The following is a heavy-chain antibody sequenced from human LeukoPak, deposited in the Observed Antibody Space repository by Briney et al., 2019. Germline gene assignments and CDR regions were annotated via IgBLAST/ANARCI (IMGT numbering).Heavy chain of an antibody. CDR2: MSYDGRNT. J-gene: IGHJ4*02. V-gene: IGHV3-30*18. CDR1: GFTFSSYG. Sequence: GRSLRLSCAASGFTFSSYGMHWVRQAPGKGLEWVAVMSYDGRNTYYADSVKGRFTISRDNSKNTLYLQMNSLRIEDTAVYYCAKVQLERRELLPNFDYWGQGNLVTVSS. D-gene: IGHD1-1*01. CDR3: AKVQLERRELLPNFDY.